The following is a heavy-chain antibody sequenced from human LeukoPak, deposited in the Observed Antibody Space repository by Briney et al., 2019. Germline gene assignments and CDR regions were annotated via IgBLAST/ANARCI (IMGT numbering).Heavy chain of an antibody. D-gene: IGHD1-1*01. Sequence: PGGSLTLSCAASGFTFSSYWMQWVRQAPGKGLVWVARISSDGSTTNYADSVKGRFTISRDNAKSTLDLQMNSLRAEDTAVYFCARTGLPVGLDFWGQGTLVTVSS. V-gene: IGHV3-74*01. CDR1: GFTFSSYW. CDR2: ISSDGSTT. J-gene: IGHJ4*02. CDR3: ARTGLPVGLDF.